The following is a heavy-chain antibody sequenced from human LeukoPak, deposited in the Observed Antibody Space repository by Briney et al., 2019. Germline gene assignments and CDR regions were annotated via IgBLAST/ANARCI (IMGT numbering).Heavy chain of an antibody. Sequence: SETLSLTCAVSGYSLGKNYYWGWIRQPPGKGLEWIGRIYGTGSTSYNPSLMNRVTMSVDTSKNHFTLKLTSVTAADTAVYYCARYDSRGSASTRFDYWGQGILVTISS. J-gene: IGHJ4*02. CDR1: GYSLGKNYY. CDR2: IYGTGST. D-gene: IGHD3-16*01. CDR3: ARYDSRGSASTRFDY. V-gene: IGHV4-38-2*01.